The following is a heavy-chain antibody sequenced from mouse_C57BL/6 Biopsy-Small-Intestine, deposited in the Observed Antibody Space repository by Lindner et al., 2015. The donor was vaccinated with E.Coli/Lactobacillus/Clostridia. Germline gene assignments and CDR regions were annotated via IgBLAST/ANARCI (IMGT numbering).Heavy chain of an antibody. D-gene: IGHD2-4*01. CDR2: IYPRDGST. CDR1: GYTFTSYD. V-gene: IGHV1-85*01. CDR3: ARFYYDYDWYFDV. Sequence: VQLQESGPELVKPGASVKLSCKASGYTFTSYDINWVKQRPGQGLEWIGWIYPRDGSTKYNEKFKGMATLTVDTSSSTAYMELHSLTSEDSAVYFCARFYYDYDWYFDVWGTGTTVTVSS. J-gene: IGHJ1*03.